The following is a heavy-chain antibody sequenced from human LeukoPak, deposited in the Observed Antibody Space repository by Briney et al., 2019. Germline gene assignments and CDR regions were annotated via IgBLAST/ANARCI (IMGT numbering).Heavy chain of an antibody. V-gene: IGHV4-4*07. J-gene: IGHJ6*03. CDR3: AREFCGDCSLESDYYYYYMDV. CDR1: GGSISSYY. CDR2: IYTSGST. D-gene: IGHD2-21*02. Sequence: PSETLSLTCTVSGGSISSYYWSWIRQPPGKGLEWIGRIYTSGSTNYNPSLKSRVTMSVDTSKNQFSLKLSSVTAADTAVYYCAREFCGDCSLESDYYYYYMDVWGKGTTVTISS.